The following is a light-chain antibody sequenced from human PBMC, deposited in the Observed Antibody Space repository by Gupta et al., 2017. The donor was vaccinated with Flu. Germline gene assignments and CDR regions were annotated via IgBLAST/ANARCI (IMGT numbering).Light chain of an antibody. CDR2: GAS. J-gene: IGKJ2*01. CDR3: QQYNNWPPLYT. V-gene: IGKV3-15*01. Sequence: TATLACRASQSVSSNLAWYQQKPGQAPRRLIYGASTRATGIPARFSGSGSGTEFTLTISSLQSEDFAVYYCQQYNNWPPLYTFGQGTKLEIK. CDR1: QSVSSN.